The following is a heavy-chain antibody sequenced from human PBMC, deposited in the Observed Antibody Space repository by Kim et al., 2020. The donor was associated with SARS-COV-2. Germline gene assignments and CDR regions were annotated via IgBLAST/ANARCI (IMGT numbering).Heavy chain of an antibody. J-gene: IGHJ3*02. CDR1: GGSISSSSYY. CDR2: IYYSGST. Sequence: SETLSLTCTVSGGSISSSSYYWGWIRQPPGKGLEWIGSIYYSGSTYYNPSLKSRVTISVDTSKNQFSLKLSSVTAADTAVYYCARLGARVDYDFWSPKGINAFDIWGQGTMVTVSS. V-gene: IGHV4-39*01. CDR3: ARLGARVDYDFWSPKGINAFDI. D-gene: IGHD3-3*01.